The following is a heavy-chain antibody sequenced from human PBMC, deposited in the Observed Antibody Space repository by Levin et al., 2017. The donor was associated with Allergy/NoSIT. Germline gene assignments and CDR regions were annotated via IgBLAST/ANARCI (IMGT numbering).Heavy chain of an antibody. CDR2: IRSDTHGGTS. D-gene: IGHD6-19*01. CDR3: SRPIAVAYIHFDP. J-gene: IGHJ5*02. Sequence: AGGSLRLSCSASGFYFADYATSWFRQTPGKGLEWVGFIRSDTHGGTSELAASVKGRFTLSRDESKSIAYLQMNSLKTEDTGVYYCSRPIAVAYIHFDPWGQGTLVTVSS. V-gene: IGHV3-49*03. CDR1: GFYFADYA.